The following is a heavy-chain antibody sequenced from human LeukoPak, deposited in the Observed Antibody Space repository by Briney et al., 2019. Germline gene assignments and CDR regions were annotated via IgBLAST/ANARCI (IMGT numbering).Heavy chain of an antibody. CDR2: INHSGST. Sequence: SGTLSLTCAVYGGSFSGYYWSWIRQPPGKGLEWIGEINHSGSTNYNPSLKSRVTISVDTSKNQFSLKLSSVTAADTAVYYCARGSSYGDHEGYYFDYWGQGTLVTVSS. V-gene: IGHV4-34*01. J-gene: IGHJ4*02. CDR3: ARGSSYGDHEGYYFDY. D-gene: IGHD4-17*01. CDR1: GGSFSGYY.